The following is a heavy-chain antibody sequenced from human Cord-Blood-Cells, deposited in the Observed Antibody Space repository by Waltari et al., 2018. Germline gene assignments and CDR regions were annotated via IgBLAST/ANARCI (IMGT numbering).Heavy chain of an antibody. D-gene: IGHD6-13*01. J-gene: IGHJ4*02. CDR3: ARVHRAAAGLDY. CDR2: IYWDDDK. CDR1: GFSLSTSGVG. V-gene: IGHV2-5*02. Sequence: QITLKESGPTLVKPTQTLTLTCTFSGFSLSTSGVGVGWIRQPPGKALEWLALIYWDDDKRYSPSLKSRLTITKDTSKNQVVLTMTNMDPVDTATYYCARVHRAAAGLDYWGQGTLVTVSS.